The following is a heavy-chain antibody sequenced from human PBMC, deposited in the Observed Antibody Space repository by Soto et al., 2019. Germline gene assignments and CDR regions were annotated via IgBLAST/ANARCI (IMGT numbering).Heavy chain of an antibody. D-gene: IGHD6-13*01. CDR2: ISSSSSYI. CDR1: GFTFSSYS. Sequence: GGSLRLSCAASGFTFSSYSINWVRQAPGKGLEWVSSISSSSSYIYYADSVKGRFTISRDNAKNSLYLQMNSLRAEDTAVYYCARDPLWGGYSSSWSNRSDYWGQGTLVTVSS. V-gene: IGHV3-21*01. CDR3: ARDPLWGGYSSSWSNRSDY. J-gene: IGHJ4*02.